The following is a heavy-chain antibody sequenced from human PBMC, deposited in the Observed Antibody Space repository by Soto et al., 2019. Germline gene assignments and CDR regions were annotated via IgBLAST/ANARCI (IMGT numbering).Heavy chain of an antibody. Sequence: ASVKVSCKASGYTFTSYGISWVRQAPGQGLEWMGWISAYNGNTNYAQKLQGRVTMTTDTFTSTAYMELRSLRSDDTAVYYCARDRPFSGSYHFDYWGQGTLVTVSS. J-gene: IGHJ4*02. CDR2: ISAYNGNT. CDR1: GYTFTSYG. CDR3: ARDRPFSGSYHFDY. D-gene: IGHD1-26*01. V-gene: IGHV1-18*01.